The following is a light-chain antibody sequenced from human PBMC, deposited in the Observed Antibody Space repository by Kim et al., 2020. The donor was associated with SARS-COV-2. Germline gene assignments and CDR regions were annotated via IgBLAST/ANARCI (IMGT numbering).Light chain of an antibody. V-gene: IGKV4-1*01. CDR3: QQYYSTPVT. CDR2: WAS. CDR1: QSVLYRSSNKNY. J-gene: IGKJ4*01. Sequence: DIVMTQSPDSLVVSLGERATINCKSSQSVLYRSSNKNYLAWYQQKPGQPPKLVIYWASTRESGVPDRFSGSGSGTDFTLTISSLQAEDVAVYYCQQYYSTPVTFGGGTKVDIK.